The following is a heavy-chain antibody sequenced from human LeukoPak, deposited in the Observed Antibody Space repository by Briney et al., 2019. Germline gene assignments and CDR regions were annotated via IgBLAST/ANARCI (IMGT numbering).Heavy chain of an antibody. V-gene: IGHV3-7*01. CDR2: IKQDGSEK. Sequence: PGGSLRLSCAASGFTFSSYWMSWVRQAPGKGLEWVANIKQDGSEKYYVDSVKGRFTISRDNAKNSLYLQMNSLRAEDTAVYYCARALAGKGYYYYYYMDVWGKGTTVTVSS. D-gene: IGHD6-19*01. CDR1: GFTFSSYW. J-gene: IGHJ6*03. CDR3: ARALAGKGYYYYYYMDV.